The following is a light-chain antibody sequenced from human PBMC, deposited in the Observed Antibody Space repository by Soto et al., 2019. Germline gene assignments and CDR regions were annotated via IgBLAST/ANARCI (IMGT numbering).Light chain of an antibody. CDR2: AAS. Sequence: DIQLTQSPSFLSASVGDRVTITCRASQDIISYLAWYQQKPGKAPKLLIYAASTLQSGVPSRFSGSGSGTEFTLTISSLQPEDFATYYCQQLNSYPFITFGQGTRLEIK. CDR1: QDIISY. CDR3: QQLNSYPFIT. J-gene: IGKJ5*01. V-gene: IGKV1-9*01.